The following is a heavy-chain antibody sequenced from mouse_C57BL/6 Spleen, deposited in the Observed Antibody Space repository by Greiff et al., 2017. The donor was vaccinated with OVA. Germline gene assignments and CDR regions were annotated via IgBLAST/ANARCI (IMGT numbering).Heavy chain of an antibody. D-gene: IGHD3-1*01. CDR3: ASAPLGYAMDY. CDR2: ISYDGSN. V-gene: IGHV3-6*01. Sequence: ESGPGLVKPSQSLSLTCSVTGYSITSGYYWTWFRQFPGNKLEWMGYISYDGSNKYNPSLKNRISITRDTSKNQFFLKLNSGTTEDTSTYYCASAPLGYAMDYWGQGTSVTVSS. J-gene: IGHJ4*01. CDR1: GYSITSGYY.